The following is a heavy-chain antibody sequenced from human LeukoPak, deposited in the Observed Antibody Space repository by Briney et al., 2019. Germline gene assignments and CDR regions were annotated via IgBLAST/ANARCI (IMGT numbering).Heavy chain of an antibody. V-gene: IGHV1-46*03. CDR2: INPSGGST. CDR1: GYTFTSYY. CDR3: TMVRGAKAPY. J-gene: IGHJ4*02. D-gene: IGHD3-10*01. Sequence: ASVKVSCKASGYTFTSYYMHWVRQAPGQGLEWMGIINPSGGSTSYAQKFQGRVTMTRDTSTSTVYMELSSLRSEDTAVYYCTMVRGAKAPYWGQGTLITVSS.